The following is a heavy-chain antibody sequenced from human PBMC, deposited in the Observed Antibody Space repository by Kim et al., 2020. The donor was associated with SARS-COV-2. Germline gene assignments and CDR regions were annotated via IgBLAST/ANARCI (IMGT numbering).Heavy chain of an antibody. V-gene: IGHV3-7*01. CDR3: ARDLWGYCSGGSCYPDY. J-gene: IGHJ4*02. CDR1: GFTFSSYW. Sequence: GSLRLSCAASGFTFSSYWMSWVRQAPGKGLEWVANIKQDGSEKYYVDSVKGRFTISRDNAKNSLYLQMNSLRAEDTAVYYCARDLWGYCSGGSCYPDYWGQGTLVTVSS. D-gene: IGHD2-15*01. CDR2: IKQDGSEK.